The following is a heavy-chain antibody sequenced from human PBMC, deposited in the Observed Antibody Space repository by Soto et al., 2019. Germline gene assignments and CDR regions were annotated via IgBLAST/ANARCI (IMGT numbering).Heavy chain of an antibody. CDR3: ARDPYSSGWSGYFDY. CDR2: IGSSGSTI. D-gene: IGHD6-19*01. V-gene: IGHV3-48*03. CDR1: GFTFRSYE. Sequence: PGGSLRLSCTASGFTFRSYEMSWVCQAPVKGLEWVSCIGSSGSTIYYADSVKGRFTISRDNAKNSLYLQMNSLRAEDTAVYYCARDPYSSGWSGYFDYWGQGTLVTVSS. J-gene: IGHJ4*02.